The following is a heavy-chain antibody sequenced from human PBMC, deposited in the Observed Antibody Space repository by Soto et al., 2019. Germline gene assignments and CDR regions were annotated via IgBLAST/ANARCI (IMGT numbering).Heavy chain of an antibody. CDR2: IKSKTDGGTT. D-gene: IGHD3-10*01. Sequence: GGSLRLSCAASGFTLGNAWMNWVRQARGTGLEWVGRIKSKTDGGTTDYAAPVKGRFTISRDDSKNTLYLQMNSLKTEDTAVYYCTTDGRYYYGSGSYYYYYYGMEVWGQGTTVTVSS. CDR3: TTDGRYYYGSGSYYYYYYGMEV. V-gene: IGHV3-15*07. CDR1: GFTLGNAW. J-gene: IGHJ6*02.